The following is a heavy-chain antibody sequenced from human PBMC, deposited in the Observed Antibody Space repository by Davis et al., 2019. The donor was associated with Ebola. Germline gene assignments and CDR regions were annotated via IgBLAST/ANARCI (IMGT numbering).Heavy chain of an antibody. V-gene: IGHV1-3*01. CDR2: INAGNGNT. D-gene: IGHD6-19*01. CDR1: GYTFTSYA. CDR3: ARDRAAVAGRWFDP. Sequence: ASVKVSCKASGYTFTSYAMHWVRQAPGQRLEWMGWINAGNGNTKYSQKFQGRVTITRDTSASTAYMELSSLRSEDTAVYYCARDRAAVAGRWFDPWGQGTLVTVSS. J-gene: IGHJ5*02.